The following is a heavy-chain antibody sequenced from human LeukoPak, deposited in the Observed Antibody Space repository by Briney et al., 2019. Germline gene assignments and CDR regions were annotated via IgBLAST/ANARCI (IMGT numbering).Heavy chain of an antibody. D-gene: IGHD3-22*01. V-gene: IGHV4-59*01. CDR3: ARDKGEYYNSSGYLDY. J-gene: IGHJ4*02. CDR2: IYYSGNT. CDR1: GGSISSYY. Sequence: SETLSLTCTVSGGSISSYYWSWIRQPPGKGLEWIGYIYYSGNTNYNPSLKSRVTISVDTSKNQFSLKLSSVTAADTAMYYCARDKGEYYNSSGYLDYWGQGTLVTVSS.